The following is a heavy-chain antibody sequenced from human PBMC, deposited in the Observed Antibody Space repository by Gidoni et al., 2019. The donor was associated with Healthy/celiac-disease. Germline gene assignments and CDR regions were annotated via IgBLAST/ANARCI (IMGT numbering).Heavy chain of an antibody. CDR2: ISGSGGRK. J-gene: IGHJ4*02. Sequence: DVQLLESGGGLVQPGGSLSLSCASSVFTFSSYAMSWVRQAPGKGREWCSAISGSGGRKYYAEAVKGRFTIARDNSKNTLYLQRNSLRAEDTAVYYCAKAPRGKLLGYYFDYWGQGTLVTVSS. V-gene: IGHV3-23*01. CDR3: AKAPRGKLLGYYFDY. CDR1: VFTFSSYA. D-gene: IGHD6-19*01.